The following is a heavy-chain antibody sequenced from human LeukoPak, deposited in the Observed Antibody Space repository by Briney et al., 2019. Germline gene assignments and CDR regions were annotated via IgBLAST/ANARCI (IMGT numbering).Heavy chain of an antibody. Sequence: SETLSLTCAVSGGSTSSGGYSWVWIRQPPGKGLEWIGCIYHGGSTYYNPSLKSRVTISIDKSKNQFSLNLSSVTAADTAVYYCARALYYLDYWGQGTLVTVSS. V-gene: IGHV4-30-2*01. CDR3: ARALYYLDY. CDR2: IYHGGST. J-gene: IGHJ4*02. CDR1: GGSTSSGGYS.